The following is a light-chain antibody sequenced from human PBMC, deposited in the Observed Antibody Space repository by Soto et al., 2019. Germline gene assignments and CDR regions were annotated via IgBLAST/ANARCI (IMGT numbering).Light chain of an antibody. CDR3: QQYGSSPVT. CDR1: QSVSSNY. Sequence: EIVLTQSPGTLSLSPGERATLSCRASQSVSSNYLAWYQQKPGQAPRLLIYSASSRATGIPDRFSGSGSGTDFTLTVSRLEAEDFAVYYCQQYGSSPVTFGQGTKVDI. CDR2: SAS. V-gene: IGKV3-20*01. J-gene: IGKJ1*01.